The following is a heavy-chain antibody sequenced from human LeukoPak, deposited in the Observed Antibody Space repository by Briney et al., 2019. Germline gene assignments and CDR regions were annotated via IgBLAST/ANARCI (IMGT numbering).Heavy chain of an antibody. D-gene: IGHD3-22*01. CDR2: IKSDGST. CDR1: GFTFSRYW. J-gene: IGHJ1*01. V-gene: IGHV3-74*01. Sequence: GGSLRLSCAASGFTFSRYWMHWVRQAPGKGLVWVSRIKSDGSTNYADSVKGRFTISRDNAKNTVSLQMNSLRAEDTGVYYCARAPAEIGGYYPEYFRHWGRGTLVTVSS. CDR3: ARAPAEIGGYYPEYFRH.